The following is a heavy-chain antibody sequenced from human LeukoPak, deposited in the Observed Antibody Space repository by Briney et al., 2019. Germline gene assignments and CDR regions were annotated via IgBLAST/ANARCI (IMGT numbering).Heavy chain of an antibody. J-gene: IGHJ6*02. V-gene: IGHV4-59*08. Sequence: SETLSLTCTVSGGSISSYYWSWIRQPPGKGLEWIGYIYYSGSTNYNPSLKSRVTISVDTSKSQFSLKLSSVTAADTAVYYCARRRKSTYGMDVWGQGTTVTVSS. CDR1: GGSISSYY. CDR2: IYYSGST. CDR3: ARRRKSTYGMDV.